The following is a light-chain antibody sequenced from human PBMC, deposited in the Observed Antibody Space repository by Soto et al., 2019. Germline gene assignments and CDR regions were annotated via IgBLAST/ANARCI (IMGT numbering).Light chain of an antibody. CDR1: QSVSGNY. CDR3: QQYGRSATFT. CDR2: GAT. J-gene: IGKJ3*01. V-gene: IGKV3-20*01. Sequence: DIVLTQSPCTLSLSPGERATLSCRASQSVSGNYLAWYQQKLGQAPRLLIYGATSRATGIPDRFSGSVSGTDFTLTISRLEPEDFAVYYCQQYGRSATFTFGPGTNVDIK.